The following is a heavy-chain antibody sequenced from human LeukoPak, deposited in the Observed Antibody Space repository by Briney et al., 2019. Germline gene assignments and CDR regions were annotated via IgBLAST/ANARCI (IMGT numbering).Heavy chain of an antibody. CDR2: INPTGGSA. J-gene: IGHJ5*02. CDR3: ARDRSGSRWRWFDP. CDR1: GYTFTNYY. Sequence: GASVKVSCTASGYTFTNYYIHWVRQAPGQGLEWMGIINPTGGSASYAQKFQGRVSMTSDTSTSTLYLELSSLRSEDTAVYYCARDRSGSRWRWFDPWGQGTLVTVSS. V-gene: IGHV1-46*01. D-gene: IGHD6-13*01.